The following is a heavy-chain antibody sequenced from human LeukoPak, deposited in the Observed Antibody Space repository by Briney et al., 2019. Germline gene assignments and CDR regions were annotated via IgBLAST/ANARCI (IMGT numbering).Heavy chain of an antibody. D-gene: IGHD6-13*01. CDR3: ARGIAAAGMDFDY. CDR1: GYTFTSYG. CDR2: MNPNSGNT. V-gene: IGHV1-8*03. Sequence: GASVKVSCKASGYTFTSYGISWVRQATGQGLEWMGWMNPNSGNTGYAQKFQGRVTITRNTSISTAYMELSSLRSEDTAVYYCARGIAAAGMDFDYWGQGTLVTVSS. J-gene: IGHJ4*02.